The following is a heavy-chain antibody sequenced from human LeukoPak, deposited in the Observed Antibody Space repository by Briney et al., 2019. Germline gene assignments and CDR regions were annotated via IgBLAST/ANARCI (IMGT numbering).Heavy chain of an antibody. D-gene: IGHD6-13*01. CDR2: INHSGST. CDR3: ARGRHSSSWAAFGI. Sequence: SETLSLTCAVYGGSFSDYYWSWIRQPPGKGLEWIGEINHSGSTNHNPSLKSRVTISVDTSKNQFSLKLTSVTAADTAVYYCARGRHSSSWAAFGIWGQGTMVTVSS. V-gene: IGHV4-34*01. J-gene: IGHJ3*02. CDR1: GGSFSDYY.